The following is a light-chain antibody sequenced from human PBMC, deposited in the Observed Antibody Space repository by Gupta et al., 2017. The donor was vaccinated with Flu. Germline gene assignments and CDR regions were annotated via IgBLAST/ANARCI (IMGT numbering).Light chain of an antibody. CDR2: GNS. Sequence: QSVLTQPPSVSGAPGQRVTISCTGSSSNIGAGYDVHWYQQLPGTAPKLLIYGNSNRPSGVPDRFSGSKSGTSASLDIXGXQAEDEXDYYGQYYDSSLSGWVFGGGTKLTVL. V-gene: IGLV1-40*01. J-gene: IGLJ3*02. CDR3: QYYDSSLSGWV. CDR1: SSNIGAGYD.